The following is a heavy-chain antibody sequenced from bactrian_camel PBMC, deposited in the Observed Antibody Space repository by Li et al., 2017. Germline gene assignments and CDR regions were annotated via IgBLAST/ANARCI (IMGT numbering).Heavy chain of an antibody. D-gene: IGHD4*01. Sequence: QLVESGGGSVQPGGSLTLSCTASGFTFSGYWMYWVRQTPAKGLEWVSGVASNGGSTEYADSIVGRFTISRDNAKNMVYLHMTSLKPEDTGVYYCVRDYKSGDYYGIPNFRGQGTQVTVS. J-gene: IGHJ4*01. CDR1: GFTFSGYW. V-gene: IGHV3S25*01. CDR3: VRDYKSGDYYGIPNF. CDR2: VASNGGST.